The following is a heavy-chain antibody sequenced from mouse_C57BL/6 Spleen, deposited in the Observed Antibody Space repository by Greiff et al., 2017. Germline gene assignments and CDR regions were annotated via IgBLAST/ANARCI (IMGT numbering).Heavy chain of an antibody. V-gene: IGHV1-81*01. CDR1: GYTFTSYG. D-gene: IGHD2-2*01. Sequence: LVESGAELARPGASVKLSCKASGYTFTSYGISWVKQRTGQGLEWIGEIYPRSGNTYYNEKFKGKATLTADKSSSTAYMELRSLTSEDSAVYFCATYGYDDGYAMDYWGQGASVTVSS. CDR3: ATYGYDDGYAMDY. J-gene: IGHJ4*01. CDR2: IYPRSGNT.